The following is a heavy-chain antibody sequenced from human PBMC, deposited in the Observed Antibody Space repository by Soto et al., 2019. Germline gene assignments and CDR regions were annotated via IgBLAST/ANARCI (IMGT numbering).Heavy chain of an antibody. Sequence: ASVKVSCKASGYTFTSYYMHWVRQAPGQGLEWMGIINPRGGSTSNAQKFQGRVTMTADKSTSTAYMELRSLRSEDTAFYYCATSYGSGYRAFDYWGQGALVTVSS. J-gene: IGHJ4*02. V-gene: IGHV1-46*01. CDR3: ATSYGSGYRAFDY. CDR2: INPRGGST. CDR1: GYTFTSYY. D-gene: IGHD3-10*01.